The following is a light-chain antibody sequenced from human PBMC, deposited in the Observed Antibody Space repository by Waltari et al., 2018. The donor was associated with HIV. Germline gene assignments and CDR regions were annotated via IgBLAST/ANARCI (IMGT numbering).Light chain of an antibody. CDR3: RQYYNTPFT. CDR2: WAS. CDR1: QSVLYSSDNKNY. V-gene: IGKV4-1*01. J-gene: IGKJ3*01. Sequence: DIVMTQSPDSLAVSLGERATINCKSSQSVLYSSDNKNYLGWYQLKPGQPPKLLIYWASTRESGVPDRFSGSGSGTDFTLTISSLQAEDVALYQCRQYYNTPFTFGPGTKVEI.